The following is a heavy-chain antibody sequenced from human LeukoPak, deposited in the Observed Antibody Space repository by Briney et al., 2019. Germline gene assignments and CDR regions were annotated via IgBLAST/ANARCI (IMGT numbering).Heavy chain of an antibody. CDR1: GFTFDDYA. Sequence: SLRLSCAASGFTFDDYAMHWVRQAPGKGLEWVSGISWNSGSIGYADSVKGRFTISRDNAKNSLYLQMNSLRAEDTAVYYCAREGDSSGYYFPFDYWGQGTLVTVSS. CDR3: AREGDSSGYYFPFDY. D-gene: IGHD3-22*01. CDR2: ISWNSGSI. V-gene: IGHV3-9*01. J-gene: IGHJ4*02.